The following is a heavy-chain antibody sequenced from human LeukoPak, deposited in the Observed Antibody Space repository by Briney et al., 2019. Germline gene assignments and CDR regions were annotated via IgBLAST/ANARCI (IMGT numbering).Heavy chain of an antibody. CDR2: ISAYDGNT. Sequence: ASVKVSCKASGYTFTSYGISWVRQAPGQGLQWMGWISAYDGNTNYAQKLQGRVTLTIDTSTSTAYMELRSLRSDDTAVYFCARVSGGYYYDSSGYFTYYFDYWGQGTLVTVSS. CDR1: GYTFTSYG. D-gene: IGHD3-22*01. CDR3: ARVSGGYYYDSSGYFTYYFDY. J-gene: IGHJ4*02. V-gene: IGHV1-18*01.